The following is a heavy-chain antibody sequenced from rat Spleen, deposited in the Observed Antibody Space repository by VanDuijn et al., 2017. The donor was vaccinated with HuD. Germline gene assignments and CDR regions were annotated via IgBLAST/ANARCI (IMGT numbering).Heavy chain of an antibody. Sequence: QVQLKESGPGLVQPSQTLSLTCTVSGFSLTDFHVHWVRQPPGKGLEWMGIMWNDGDTSYDSVLKSRLSISRDTSKSQVFLKMSSLQSEDTTTYYCARDLDGYFDYWGQGVMVTVSS. CDR1: GFSLTDFH. CDR2: MWNDGDT. J-gene: IGHJ2*01. CDR3: ARDLDGYFDY. V-gene: IGHV2-32*01. D-gene: IGHD1-12*03.